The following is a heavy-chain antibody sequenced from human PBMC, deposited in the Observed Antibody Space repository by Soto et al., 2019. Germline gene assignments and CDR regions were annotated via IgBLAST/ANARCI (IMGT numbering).Heavy chain of an antibody. CDR3: AKVRLTDYLRYAPHL. V-gene: IGHV3-23*01. D-gene: IGHD2-8*01. CDR2: ISPNGDST. J-gene: IGHJ3*01. CDR1: GFTFNNYA. Sequence: EVQLLESGGGLVQPGGSLRLACAASGFTFNNYAMNWVRQAPGRGLEWVSIISPNGDSTYYADSVKGRFTISRDNSQNTVFLQMNSLRAEVTAIYFCAKVRLTDYLRYAPHLWGQGTLVTVSS.